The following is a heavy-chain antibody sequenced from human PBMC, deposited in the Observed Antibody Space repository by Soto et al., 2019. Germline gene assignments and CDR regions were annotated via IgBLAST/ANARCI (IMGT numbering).Heavy chain of an antibody. CDR2: VSHDGSRK. CDR1: GFTFRDHG. Sequence: QVQLVESGGGVVQPGTSLRLSCAASGFTFRDHGMHWVRQAPGKGLDWVAVVSHDGSRKYYADSVKGRFSVSRDNSNNMAYLQMNSLRLEDTAMYYYAKHFDLGGLEDYWGQGTLVTVSS. CDR3: AKHFDLGGLEDY. J-gene: IGHJ4*02. V-gene: IGHV3-30*18. D-gene: IGHD2-21*01.